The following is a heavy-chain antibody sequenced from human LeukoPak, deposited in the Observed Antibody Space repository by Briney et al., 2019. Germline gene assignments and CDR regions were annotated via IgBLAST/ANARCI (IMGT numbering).Heavy chain of an antibody. CDR2: ISGSGGST. CDR3: AKLGYYDSSGYLFDY. Sequence: GGSLRLSCAASGFTFISYAMSWVRQAPGKGLEWVSAISGSGGSTYYADSVKGRFTISRDNSKNTLYLQMNSLRAEDTAVYYCAKLGYYDSSGYLFDYWGQGTLVTVSS. V-gene: IGHV3-23*01. D-gene: IGHD3-22*01. CDR1: GFTFISYA. J-gene: IGHJ4*02.